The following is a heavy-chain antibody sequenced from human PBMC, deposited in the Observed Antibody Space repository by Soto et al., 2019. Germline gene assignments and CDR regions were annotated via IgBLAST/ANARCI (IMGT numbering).Heavy chain of an antibody. CDR2: FDPEDGET. D-gene: IGHD6-19*01. J-gene: IGHJ4*02. CDR3: ATDILSLGVAGYFDD. Sequence: GASVKVSCKVSGYTLTELSMHWVRQAPGKGLEWMGGFDPEDGETIYAQKFQGRVTMTEDTSTDTAYMELSSLRSEDTAVYYCATDILSLGVAGYFDDWGQGTLVTVSS. CDR1: GYTLTELS. V-gene: IGHV1-24*01.